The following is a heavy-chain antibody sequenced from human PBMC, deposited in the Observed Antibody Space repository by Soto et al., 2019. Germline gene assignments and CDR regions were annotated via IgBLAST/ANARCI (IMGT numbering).Heavy chain of an antibody. D-gene: IGHD5-12*01. CDR1: GYTFASYY. Sequence: GASVKVSCKASGYTFASYYMHWVRQAPGQGLEWMGIINPSGGSTSYAQKFQGRVTMTRDTSTSTVYMELSSLRSEDTAVYYCARDGGGSGYDHYNWFDPWGQGTLVTVSS. CDR3: ARDGGGSGYDHYNWFDP. V-gene: IGHV1-46*03. CDR2: INPSGGST. J-gene: IGHJ5*02.